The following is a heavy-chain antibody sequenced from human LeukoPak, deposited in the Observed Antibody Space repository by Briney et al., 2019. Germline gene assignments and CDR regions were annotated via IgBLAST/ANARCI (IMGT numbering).Heavy chain of an antibody. CDR2: INHSGST. Sequence: SETLSLTCAVYGGSFSGYYWSWIRQPPGKGLEWIGEINHSGSTNYNLSLKSRVTISVDTSKNQFSLKLSSVTAADTAVYYCARGNGLGAFDIWGQGTMVTVSS. CDR1: GGSFSGYY. J-gene: IGHJ3*02. D-gene: IGHD3-22*01. CDR3: ARGNGLGAFDI. V-gene: IGHV4-34*01.